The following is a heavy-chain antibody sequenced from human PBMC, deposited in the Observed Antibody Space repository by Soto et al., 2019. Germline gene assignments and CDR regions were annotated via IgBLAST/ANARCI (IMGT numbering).Heavy chain of an antibody. V-gene: IGHV4-61*01. D-gene: IGHD3-22*01. CDR3: ARQHYYHDSSGYYTEYFQR. CDR1: GSSVSSGSYY. J-gene: IGHJ1*01. CDR2: IYYSGST. Sequence: PSETLSLTCTVSGSSVSSGSYYWSWLRQPPGKGLEWIGYIYYSGSTNYNPSLKSRVTIAVDTSKNQFSLKLSSVTAADTAVYYCARQHYYHDSSGYYTEYFQRWGQGTLVTVSS.